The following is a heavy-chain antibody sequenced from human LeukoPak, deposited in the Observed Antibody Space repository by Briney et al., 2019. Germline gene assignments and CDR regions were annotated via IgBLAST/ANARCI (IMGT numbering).Heavy chain of an antibody. J-gene: IGHJ4*02. D-gene: IGHD6-13*01. CDR1: GGSISCSSYY. V-gene: IGHV4-39*07. Sequence: PSETLSLTCTVSGGSISCSSYYWGWIRQPPGKGLEWIGSIYYSGSTYYNPSLKSRVTISVDTSKNQFSLKLSSVTAADTAVYYCARATSLSSSSIPLAYWGQGTLVTVSS. CDR2: IYYSGST. CDR3: ARATSLSSSSIPLAY.